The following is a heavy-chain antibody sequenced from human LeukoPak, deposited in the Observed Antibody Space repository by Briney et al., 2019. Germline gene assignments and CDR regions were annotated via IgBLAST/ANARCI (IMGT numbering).Heavy chain of an antibody. CDR1: GFTFSSYN. D-gene: IGHD6-19*01. CDR3: SRGLPFYSSGWYFDY. Sequence: GRSLRLSCAASGFTFSSYNMNWFRQAPGKGLEWVSYISSSSSTTNYADSLKGRFTISRDNAKNSLYLQMNSLRDEDTAVYYCSRGLPFYSSGWYFDYWGQGTLVTVSS. V-gene: IGHV3-48*02. J-gene: IGHJ4*02. CDR2: ISSSSSTT.